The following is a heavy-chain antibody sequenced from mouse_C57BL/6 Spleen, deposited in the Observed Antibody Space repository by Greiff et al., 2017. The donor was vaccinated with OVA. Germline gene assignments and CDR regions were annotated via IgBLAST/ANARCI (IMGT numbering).Heavy chain of an antibody. D-gene: IGHD2-5*01. V-gene: IGHV5-6*01. CDR1: GFTFSSYG. J-gene: IGHJ2*01. Sequence: EVMLVESGGDLVKPGGSLKLSCAASGFTFSSYGMSWVRQTPDKRLEWVATISSGGSYTYYPDSVKGRFTISRDNAKNTLYLQMSSLKSEDTAMYYCARHHYSNYVYFDYWGQGTTRTVSS. CDR2: ISSGGSYT. CDR3: ARHHYSNYVYFDY.